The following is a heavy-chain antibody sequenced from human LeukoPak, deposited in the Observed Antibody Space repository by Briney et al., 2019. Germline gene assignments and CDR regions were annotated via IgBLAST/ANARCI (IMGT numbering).Heavy chain of an antibody. CDR1: AYTFTSYY. CDR3: ARAPGYGSGSEREREDRSVFDY. D-gene: IGHD3-10*01. CDR2: INPSGGST. J-gene: IGHJ4*02. Sequence: ASVKVSCKASAYTFTSYYMHWVRQAPGQGLEWMGIINPSGGSTSYAQKFQGRVTMTRDTSTSTVYMELSSLRSEDTAVYYCARAPGYGSGSEREREDRSVFDYWGQGTLVTVSS. V-gene: IGHV1-46*01.